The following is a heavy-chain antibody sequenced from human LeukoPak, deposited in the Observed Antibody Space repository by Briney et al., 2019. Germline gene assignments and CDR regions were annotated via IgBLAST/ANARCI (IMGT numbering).Heavy chain of an antibody. V-gene: IGHV1-2*02. D-gene: IGHD1-26*01. Sequence: ASVKVSCKASGYIFTAHYIHWVRQAPGQGLGWMGWINPHSGGTNYAQKFQGRVTMTRDTSISVVYMELSSLRSDDTAVYYCAREGWELLRALDIWGQGTMVTVSS. CDR1: GYIFTAHY. CDR2: INPHSGGT. J-gene: IGHJ3*02. CDR3: AREGWELLRALDI.